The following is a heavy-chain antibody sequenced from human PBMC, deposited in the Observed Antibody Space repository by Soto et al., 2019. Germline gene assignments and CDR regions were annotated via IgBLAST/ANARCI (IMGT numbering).Heavy chain of an antibody. V-gene: IGHV1-2*06. D-gene: IGHD3-10*01. CDR2: IDPNSGGT. CDR1: GYNFIDNY. J-gene: IGHJ4*02. CDR3: ARDWGYHESRYSFDS. Sequence: ASVKVSCKTSGYNFIDNYMHWVRQAPGQGLEWVGRIDPNSGGTKYGETFQGRVTISRDTSISTVYMEMGVLRSDDTAVYYCARDWGYHESRYSFDSWGQGTLVTVPS.